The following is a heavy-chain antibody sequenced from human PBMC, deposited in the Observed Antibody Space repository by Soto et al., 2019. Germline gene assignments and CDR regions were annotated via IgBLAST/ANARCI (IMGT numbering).Heavy chain of an antibody. Sequence: SETLSLTCAVSGGSIRSNNWWSWVRQPPGKGLEWIGYAYHSGVTCYTPSLQSRVGIAVEASKNQFSLKLSSVTAADTAVYYCARVGRNYDSGVWGGYFEYWGQGTQVTVSS. CDR1: GGSIRSNNW. J-gene: IGHJ4*02. V-gene: IGHV4-4*02. CDR3: ARVGRNYDSGVWGGYFEY. D-gene: IGHD3-22*01. CDR2: AYHSGVT.